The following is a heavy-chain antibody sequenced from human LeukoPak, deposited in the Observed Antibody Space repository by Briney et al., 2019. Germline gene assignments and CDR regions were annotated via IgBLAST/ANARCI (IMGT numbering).Heavy chain of an antibody. CDR3: ATNREEWLLTAHEYFQH. Sequence: PGGSLRLSCAASGFTVSSNYMSWVRQAPGKGLGWGSVIYSGGSTYYADSVKGRFTISRDNSKNTLSLQMNSLRAEDTAVYYCATNREEWLLTAHEYFQHWGQGTLVTVSS. D-gene: IGHD3-3*01. CDR2: IYSGGST. V-gene: IGHV3-66*01. CDR1: GFTVSSNY. J-gene: IGHJ1*01.